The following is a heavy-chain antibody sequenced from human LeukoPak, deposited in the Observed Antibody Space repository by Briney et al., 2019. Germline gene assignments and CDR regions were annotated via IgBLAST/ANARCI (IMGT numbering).Heavy chain of an antibody. CDR2: INPSGGST. Sequence: ASVKVSCKASGYTFTSYYMHWVRQAPGQGLEWMGIINPSGGSTSYAQKFQGRVTMTRDTSTSTVYMELSSLRSEDTAVYYCARDGYCSSTSCYVGDSGYYYYGVDVWGQGTTVTVSS. CDR3: ARDGYCSSTSCYVGDSGYYYYGVDV. D-gene: IGHD2-2*03. J-gene: IGHJ6*02. CDR1: GYTFTSYY. V-gene: IGHV1-46*01.